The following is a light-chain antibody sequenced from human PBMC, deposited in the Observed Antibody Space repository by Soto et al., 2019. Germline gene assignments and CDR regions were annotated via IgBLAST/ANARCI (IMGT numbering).Light chain of an antibody. Sequence: DIQMTQSPSSLSASVGDRVTITCRASQSISSYLNWYQQKPGKAPKLLIFAASSLQSGVPSRFSGSGSGTDFTLTISCLQPEDFATYYCQQSSTTPWTFGQGTKVDIK. J-gene: IGKJ1*01. V-gene: IGKV1-39*01. CDR3: QQSSTTPWT. CDR1: QSISSY. CDR2: AAS.